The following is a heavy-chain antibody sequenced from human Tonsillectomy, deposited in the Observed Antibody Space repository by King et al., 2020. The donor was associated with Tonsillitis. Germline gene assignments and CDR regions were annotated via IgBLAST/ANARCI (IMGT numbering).Heavy chain of an antibody. J-gene: IGHJ3*02. CDR1: GFTFSSYG. V-gene: IGHV3-33*08. D-gene: IGHD6-19*01. CDR2: IWYDGSNK. CDR3: ARDWRRAVAASGAFDI. Sequence: QLVQSGGGVVQPGRSLRLSCAASGFTFSSYGMHWVRQAPGKGLEWVAVIWYDGSNKYYADSVKGRFTISRDNSKNTLYLQMNSLRAEETAVYYCARDWRRAVAASGAFDIWGQGTMVTVSS.